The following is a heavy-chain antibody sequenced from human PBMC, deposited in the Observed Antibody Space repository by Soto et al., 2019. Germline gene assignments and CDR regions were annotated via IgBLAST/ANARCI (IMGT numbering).Heavy chain of an antibody. CDR1: GGTFSSYT. Sequence: SVKVSCKASGGTFSSYTISWVRQAPGQGLEWMGRIIPILGIANYAQKFQGRVTITADKSTSTAYMELSSLRSEDTAVYYCARDKENDFWSGYVYNWFDPWGQGTLVTVSS. CDR3: ARDKENDFWSGYVYNWFDP. J-gene: IGHJ5*02. CDR2: IIPILGIA. D-gene: IGHD3-3*01. V-gene: IGHV1-69*04.